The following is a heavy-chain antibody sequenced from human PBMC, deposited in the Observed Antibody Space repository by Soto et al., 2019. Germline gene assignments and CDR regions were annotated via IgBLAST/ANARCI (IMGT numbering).Heavy chain of an antibody. CDR3: AHSVRFLEWLPSDFDY. CDR1: GFSLSTSGVG. Sequence: QITLKESGPTLVKPTQTLTLTCTFSGFSLSTSGVGVGWIRQPPGKALAWLALMYWDDDKRYSPSLKSRLTITKDTSKNQVVLTMTNMDPVDTATYYCAHSVRFLEWLPSDFDYWGQGTLVTVSS. J-gene: IGHJ4*02. V-gene: IGHV2-5*02. CDR2: MYWDDDK. D-gene: IGHD3-3*01.